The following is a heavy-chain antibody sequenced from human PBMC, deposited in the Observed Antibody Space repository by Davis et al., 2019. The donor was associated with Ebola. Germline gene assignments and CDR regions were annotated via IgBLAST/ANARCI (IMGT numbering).Heavy chain of an antibody. CDR3: AGRGSYRSFYYYGMDV. Sequence: GGSLRLSCAASGFTFSSYWMHWVRHAPGKGLEWVSAISGSGGSTYYADSVKGRFTISRDNSKNTLYLQMNSLRAEDTAVYYCAGRGSYRSFYYYGMDVWGQGTTVTVSS. CDR2: ISGSGGST. J-gene: IGHJ6*02. V-gene: IGHV3-23*01. CDR1: GFTFSSYW. D-gene: IGHD3-16*02.